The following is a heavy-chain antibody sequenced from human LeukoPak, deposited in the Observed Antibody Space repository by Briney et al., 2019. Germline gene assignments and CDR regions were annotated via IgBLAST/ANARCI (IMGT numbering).Heavy chain of an antibody. CDR2: IYYSGFT. V-gene: IGHV4-31*03. J-gene: IGHJ4*02. CDR3: ARGTTVTTNFDY. D-gene: IGHD4-17*01. Sequence: PSQTLSLTCTVSGGSISSGGYYWSWIRQHPGKGLEWIGYIYYSGFTYYNPSLKSRVTISLDTSKNQFSLKLSSVTAADTAVYYCARGTTVTTNFDYWGQETLVTVSS. CDR1: GGSISSGGYY.